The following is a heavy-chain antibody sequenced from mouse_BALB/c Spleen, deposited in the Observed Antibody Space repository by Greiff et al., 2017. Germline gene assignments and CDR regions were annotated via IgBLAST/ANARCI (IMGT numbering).Heavy chain of an antibody. J-gene: IGHJ2*01. CDR2: INSNGGST. V-gene: IGHV5-6-2*01. CDR3: ARHRGPYFGY. CDR1: GFTFSSYY. Sequence: EVKLVESGGGLVKLGGSLKLSCAASGFTFSSYYMSWVRQTPEKRLELVAAINSNGGSTYYPDTVKGRYTISRDNAKNTLYLQMSSLKYEDTALYYCARHRGPYFGYGGQGTTLTVSS. D-gene: IGHD3-3*01.